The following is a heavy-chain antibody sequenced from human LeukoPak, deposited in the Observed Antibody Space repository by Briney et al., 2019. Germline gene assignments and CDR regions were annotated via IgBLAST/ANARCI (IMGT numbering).Heavy chain of an antibody. CDR1: GFTFSSYA. J-gene: IGHJ4*02. Sequence: PGGSLRLSCAASGFTFSSYAMHWVHQAPGKGLEWVAVISSDGSQKYHADSVKGRFTISRDNSKNTLYLQMNSLRAEDTAVYYCARGSYGDLKWGQGTLVTVSP. CDR2: ISSDGSQK. CDR3: ARGSYGDLK. D-gene: IGHD4-17*01. V-gene: IGHV3-30*04.